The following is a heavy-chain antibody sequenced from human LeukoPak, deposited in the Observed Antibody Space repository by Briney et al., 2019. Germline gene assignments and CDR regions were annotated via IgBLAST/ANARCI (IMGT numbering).Heavy chain of an antibody. J-gene: IGHJ4*02. Sequence: RGSLRLSCAASGFTFSRHYTSWIRQAPGKGLGWVAAISGSGVSTRDADSVKGRFTISRDNSKNTLYLQMSSLRGEERAVYYFAKGHMGSPVTYGYSFGSWGQGTLVTVSS. CDR2: ISGSGVST. V-gene: IGHV3-23*01. D-gene: IGHD5-18*01. CDR3: AKGHMGSPVTYGYSFGS. CDR1: GFTFSRHY.